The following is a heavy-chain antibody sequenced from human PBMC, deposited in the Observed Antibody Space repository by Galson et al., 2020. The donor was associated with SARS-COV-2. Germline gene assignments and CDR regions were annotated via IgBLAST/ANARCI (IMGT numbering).Heavy chain of an antibody. V-gene: IGHV3-30*04. J-gene: IGHJ6*02. CDR1: GFTFSTYA. CDR3: ARALFANYCHGMDV. CDR2: IPYDGSNK. Sequence: GRSLRLSCAASGFTFSTYAIHWVRQAPGKGLDWVAVIPYDGSNKYYADSVKGRFTISRDNSKNTLYLQMNSRRAEDTAVYYCARALFANYCHGMDVWGQGTTVTVSS. D-gene: IGHD3-10*02.